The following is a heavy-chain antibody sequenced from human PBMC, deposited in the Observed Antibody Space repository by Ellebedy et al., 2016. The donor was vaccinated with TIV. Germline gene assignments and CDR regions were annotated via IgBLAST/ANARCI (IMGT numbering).Heavy chain of an antibody. D-gene: IGHD1-26*01. CDR2: VSGSGDNT. J-gene: IGHJ4*02. V-gene: IGHV3-23*01. Sequence: GESLKISXAASGFTFNSFAMSWVRQTPGKGLEWVSAVSGSGDNTYFADSVKGRFTISRDNSKNTVHLQMNSLRAEDTAVYYCGKEFIPGAPSLIDYWGQGTLVTVSS. CDR3: GKEFIPGAPSLIDY. CDR1: GFTFNSFA.